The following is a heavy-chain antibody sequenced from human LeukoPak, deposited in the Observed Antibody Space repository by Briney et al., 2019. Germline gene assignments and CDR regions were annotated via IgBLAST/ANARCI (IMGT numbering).Heavy chain of an antibody. J-gene: IGHJ6*02. CDR2: IIPIFGTA. D-gene: IGHD2-15*01. CDR3: ASDIVVVVAATSYYGMDV. V-gene: IGHV1-69*13. Sequence: SVKVSCKASGGTSSSYAISWVRQAPGQGLEWMGGIIPIFGTANYAQKFQGRVTITADESTSTAYMELSSLRSEDAAVYYCASDIVVVVAATSYYGMDVWGQGTTVTVSS. CDR1: GGTSSSYA.